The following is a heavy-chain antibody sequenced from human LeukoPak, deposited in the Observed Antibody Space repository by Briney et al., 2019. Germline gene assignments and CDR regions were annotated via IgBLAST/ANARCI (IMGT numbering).Heavy chain of an antibody. Sequence: SETLSLTCTVSGYSISSGYYWGWIRQPPGKGLEWIGSIYHSGSTYYNPSLKSRVTISVDTSKNQFSLKLSSVTAADTAVYYCARVGVVAPAAMYYYYMDVWGKGTTVTVSS. CDR2: IYHSGST. D-gene: IGHD2-2*01. CDR1: GYSISSGYY. V-gene: IGHV4-38-2*02. CDR3: ARVGVVAPAAMYYYYMDV. J-gene: IGHJ6*03.